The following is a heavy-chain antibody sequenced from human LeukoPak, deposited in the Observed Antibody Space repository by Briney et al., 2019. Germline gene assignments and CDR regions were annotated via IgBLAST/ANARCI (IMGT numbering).Heavy chain of an antibody. CDR2: IIPIFGTA. CDR1: GGTFSSYA. CDR3: ARVGRIVVVIGAIDI. Sequence: SVKLSCEASGGTFSSYAISWVRQAPGQGLEWMGGIIPIFGTANYAQKFQGRVTITADESTSTAYMELSSLRSEDTAVYYCARVGRIVVVIGAIDIWGQETMVTVSS. V-gene: IGHV1-69*13. J-gene: IGHJ3*02. D-gene: IGHD3-22*01.